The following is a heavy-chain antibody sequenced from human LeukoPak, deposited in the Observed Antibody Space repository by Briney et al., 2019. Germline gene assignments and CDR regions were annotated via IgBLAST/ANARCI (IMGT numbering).Heavy chain of an antibody. CDR1: GFTFSSYG. V-gene: IGHV3-30*02. D-gene: IGHD6-13*01. Sequence: GGSLRPSCAASGFTFSSYGMHWVRQAPGKGLEWVAFIRYDGSNKYYADSVKGRFTISRDNSKNTLYLQMNSLRAEDTAVYYCAKTGYSSSWYMIKGDAFDIWGQGTMVTVSS. J-gene: IGHJ3*02. CDR2: IRYDGSNK. CDR3: AKTGYSSSWYMIKGDAFDI.